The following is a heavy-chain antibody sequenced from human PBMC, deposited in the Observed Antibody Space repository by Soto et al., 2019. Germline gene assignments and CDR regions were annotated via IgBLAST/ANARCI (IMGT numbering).Heavy chain of an antibody. Sequence: GSLRLCCTASVFTFGDYAMSWFRQAPGKGLEWVGFIRSKAYGGTTEYAASVKGRFTISRDDSKSIAYLQMNSLKTEDTAVYYRTRYCSGGSCYPKLYYYYGMDVWGQGTTVTVSS. CDR2: IRSKAYGGTT. D-gene: IGHD2-15*01. CDR3: TRYCSGGSCYPKLYYYYGMDV. J-gene: IGHJ6*02. CDR1: VFTFGDYA. V-gene: IGHV3-49*03.